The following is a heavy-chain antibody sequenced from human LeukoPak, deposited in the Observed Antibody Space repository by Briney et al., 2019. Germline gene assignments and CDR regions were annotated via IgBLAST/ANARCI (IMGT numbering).Heavy chain of an antibody. CDR3: AKDGNYYGSRSYPPDDY. D-gene: IGHD3-10*01. CDR1: GFTFSDYD. V-gene: IGHV3-30*18. Sequence: GGSLRLSCAASGFTFSDYDIHWVRHAPGKGLEWVAVISYDGTNKYYADSVKGRFTISRDNSKNTLYLQMNSLRADDTAVYYCAKDGNYYGSRSYPPDDYWGQGTLVTVSS. CDR2: ISYDGTNK. J-gene: IGHJ4*02.